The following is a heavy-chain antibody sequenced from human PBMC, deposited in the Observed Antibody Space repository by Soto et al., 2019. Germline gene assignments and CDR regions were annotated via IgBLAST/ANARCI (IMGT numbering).Heavy chain of an antibody. Sequence: RGGSLGLSCAASGFPFSSYSMSWVRQAPGKGLEWVSAISGSGGSTYYADSVKGRFTISRDNSKNTLYLQMNSLRAEDTAVYYCAKYSSDPGRSTVTTYFDYWGQGTLVTVSS. J-gene: IGHJ4*02. CDR2: ISGSGGST. V-gene: IGHV3-23*01. CDR1: GFPFSSYS. D-gene: IGHD4-17*01. CDR3: AKYSSDPGRSTVTTYFDY.